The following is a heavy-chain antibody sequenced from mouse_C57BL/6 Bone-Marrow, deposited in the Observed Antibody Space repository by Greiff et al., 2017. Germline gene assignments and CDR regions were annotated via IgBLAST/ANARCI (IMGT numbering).Heavy chain of an antibody. J-gene: IGHJ4*01. CDR3: ARREIYYEYDWAIDD. V-gene: IGHV1-69*01. CDR1: GYTFTSYW. Sequence: QVQLQQPGAELVMPGASVKLSCKASGYTFTSYWMHWVKQRPGQGLEWIGEIDPSDSSTNYNPKFKGKSTLTIDKSASTAYMQLSSLTSEDSAVYYCARREIYYEYDWAIDDWGQGTSVTVSS. D-gene: IGHD2-4*01. CDR2: IDPSDSST.